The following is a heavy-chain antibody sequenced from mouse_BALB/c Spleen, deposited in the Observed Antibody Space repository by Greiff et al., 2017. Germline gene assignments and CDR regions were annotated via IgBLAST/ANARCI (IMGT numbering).Heavy chain of an antibody. CDR2: ILPGSGST. V-gene: IGHV1-9*01. CDR3: AGTARATYFDY. Sequence: QVQLKESGAELMKPGASVKISCKATGYTFSSYWIEWVKQRPGHGLEWIGEILPGSGSTNYNEKFKGKATFTADTSSNTAYMQLSSLTSEDSAVYYCAGTARATYFDYWGQGTTLTVSS. CDR1: GYTFSSYW. J-gene: IGHJ2*01. D-gene: IGHD3-1*01.